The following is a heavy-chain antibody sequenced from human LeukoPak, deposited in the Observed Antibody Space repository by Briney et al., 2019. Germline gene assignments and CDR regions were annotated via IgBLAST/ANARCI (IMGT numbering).Heavy chain of an antibody. CDR2: INSDGSST. CDR1: GFTFSRYW. CDR3: ARPLVVVLDDAFDV. J-gene: IGHJ3*01. V-gene: IGHV3-74*01. Sequence: PGGSLRLSCAASGFTFSRYWMHWVRQVPGKGLVWVSRINSDGSSTNYADSVKGRFTISRDNAKNTLYLQMNSLRAEETAVYYCARPLVVVLDDAFDVWGQGTMVTVSS. D-gene: IGHD2-15*01.